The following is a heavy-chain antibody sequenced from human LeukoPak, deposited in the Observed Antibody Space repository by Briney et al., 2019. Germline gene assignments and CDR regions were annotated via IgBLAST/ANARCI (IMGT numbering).Heavy chain of an antibody. V-gene: IGHV3-NL1*01. CDR2: IYSGGST. Sequence: PGGSLRLSCRASGFTFNSYGIHWVRQAPGKGLEWVSVIYSGGSTYYADSVKGRFTISRDNSKNTPYLQMNSLRAEDTAVYYCASPLGYSYGLDYWGQGTLVTVSS. CDR1: GFTFNSYG. J-gene: IGHJ4*02. D-gene: IGHD5-18*01. CDR3: ASPLGYSYGLDY.